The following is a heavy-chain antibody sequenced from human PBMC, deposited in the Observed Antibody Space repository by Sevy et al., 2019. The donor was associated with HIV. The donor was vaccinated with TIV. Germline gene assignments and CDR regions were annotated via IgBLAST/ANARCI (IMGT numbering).Heavy chain of an antibody. CDR3: ARGGSGDYYYSGVDV. V-gene: IGHV3-30*03. CDR2: VSYDGSSK. CDR1: GFTFRNFG. Sequence: GGSLRLSCVGSGFTFRNFGVHWRRQAPGKGLEWLSVVSYDGSSKDYVASVKGRFIVSRDNSKNTLYLQMNSMRTEDTAVYYCARGGSGDYYYSGVDVWGQGTTVTVSS. D-gene: IGHD3-10*01. J-gene: IGHJ6*02.